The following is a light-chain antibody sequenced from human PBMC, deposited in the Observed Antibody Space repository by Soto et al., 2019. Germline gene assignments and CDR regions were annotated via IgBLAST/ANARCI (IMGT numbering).Light chain of an antibody. CDR2: NNN. Sequence: QSALTQPPSASGTPGQRVTISCSGGSSNIGTNAVNWYQQLPGTAPKLLIYNNNQRPSGVPDRFSGSKSGTSASLAISGLQSEEEADYYCAAWDDSLNGYVFRTGTKVTVL. V-gene: IGLV1-44*01. CDR1: SSNIGTNA. CDR3: AAWDDSLNGYV. J-gene: IGLJ1*01.